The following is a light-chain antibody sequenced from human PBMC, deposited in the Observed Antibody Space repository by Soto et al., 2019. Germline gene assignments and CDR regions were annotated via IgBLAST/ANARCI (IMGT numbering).Light chain of an antibody. CDR2: DNN. Sequence: QSVLTQPPSVSAAPGQKVTVSCSGSSSNIGSNYVSWYQQLPGTAPKLLIYDNNKRPSGIPDRFSGSKSGTSAILGITGLQTGDEADFYCGTWDSSLSTVVFGGGTKVTVL. J-gene: IGLJ2*01. CDR3: GTWDSSLSTVV. CDR1: SSNIGSNY. V-gene: IGLV1-51*01.